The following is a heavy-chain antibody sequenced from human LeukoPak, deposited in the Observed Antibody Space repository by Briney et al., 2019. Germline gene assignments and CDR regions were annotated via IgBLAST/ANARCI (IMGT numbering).Heavy chain of an antibody. Sequence: GGSLRLSCGASGFIFSNYGIHWVRQAPGKGLQWVAFIRYDGSEKYYADSVKGRFTISRDNSKNTLYLQMNSLRAEDTAVYYCTKGFDFHFDYWGQGTLVTVSS. J-gene: IGHJ4*02. CDR1: GFIFSNYG. CDR2: IRYDGSEK. V-gene: IGHV3-30*02. D-gene: IGHD3-9*01. CDR3: TKGFDFHFDY.